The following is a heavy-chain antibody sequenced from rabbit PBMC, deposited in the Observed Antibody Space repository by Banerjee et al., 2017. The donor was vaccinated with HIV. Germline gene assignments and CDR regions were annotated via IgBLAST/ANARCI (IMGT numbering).Heavy chain of an antibody. CDR2: IYTGSGGST. D-gene: IGHD4-2*01. J-gene: IGHJ3*01. Sequence: QEQLVESGGDLVKPEGSLTLTCTASGFSFSSYYYMCWVRQAPGKGLEWIACIYTGSGGSTYCASWAKGRFTISKTSSTTVTLQMTTLTAADTATYFCARGAGSLDRLDLWGPGTLVTVS. V-gene: IGHV1S45*01. CDR3: ARGAGSLDRLDL. CDR1: GFSFSSYYY.